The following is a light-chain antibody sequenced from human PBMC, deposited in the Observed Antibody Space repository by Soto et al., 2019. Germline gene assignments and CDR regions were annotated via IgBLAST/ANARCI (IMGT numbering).Light chain of an antibody. V-gene: IGLV1-40*01. CDR3: QSYDSSLSGWV. CDR1: SSNIGAGYD. J-gene: IGLJ3*02. Sequence: QSVLTQPPSVYGAPGQRGTISFTGSSSNIGAGYDVHWYQQLPGTAPKLLISGNSNRPSGVPDRFSGSKSGTSASLAITGLQAEDEADYYCQSYDSSLSGWVFGGGTKLTVL. CDR2: GNS.